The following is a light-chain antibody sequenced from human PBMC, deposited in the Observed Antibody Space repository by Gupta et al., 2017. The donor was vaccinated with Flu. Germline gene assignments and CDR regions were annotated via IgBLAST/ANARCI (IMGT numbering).Light chain of an antibody. V-gene: IGLV2-14*01. CDR3: RSYTGTSRGV. Sequence: SITISCTGTSSDVGGYNYVSWYQHHLGKAPKLIIYEVSNRPAGVSSRFSGSKSGTTASLTSSGLQADDEDDYYCRSYTGTSRGVFGTGTKVTVL. J-gene: IGLJ1*01. CDR2: EVS. CDR1: SSDVGGYNY.